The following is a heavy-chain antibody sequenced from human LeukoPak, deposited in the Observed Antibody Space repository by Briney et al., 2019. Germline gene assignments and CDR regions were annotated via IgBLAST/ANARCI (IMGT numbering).Heavy chain of an antibody. V-gene: IGHV1-69*05. CDR2: IIPIFGTA. CDR3: ARETAAAGDY. J-gene: IGHJ4*02. Sequence: SVKVSCKASGGTFSSYAISWVRQAPGQGLEWMGRIIPIFGTANYAQKFQGRVTVTTDESTSTAYMELSSLRSEDTAVYYCARETAAAGDYWGQGTLVTVSS. D-gene: IGHD6-13*01. CDR1: GGTFSSYA.